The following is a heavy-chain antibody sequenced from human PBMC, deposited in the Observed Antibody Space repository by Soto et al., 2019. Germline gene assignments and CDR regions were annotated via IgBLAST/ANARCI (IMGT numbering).Heavy chain of an antibody. J-gene: IGHJ4*02. CDR3: ASSSGYSSSKVDY. D-gene: IGHD6-13*01. CDR1: GDSVSTNSAT. Sequence: SQTLSLTCAISGDSVSTNSATWDWIRQSPSRGLEWLGRTYYRSKWYNDYAVSVKGRITINPDTSNNQLSLQLNSVTPDDTAAYYCASSSGYSSSKVDYWGQGTLVTVSS. V-gene: IGHV6-1*01. CDR2: TYYRSKWYN.